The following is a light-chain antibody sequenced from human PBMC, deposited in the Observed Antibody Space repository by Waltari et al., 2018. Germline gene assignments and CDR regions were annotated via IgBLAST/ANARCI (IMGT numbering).Light chain of an antibody. Sequence: EIVLTQSQATLTLSPGERDTLSCRASQSVSIYLAWYQQKPGQAPSLLIYDASIRATDIPARFSGSGSGTDFTLTISSLEPEDFAVYYCQQRSNWPPRYTFGQGTKLEIK. CDR2: DAS. CDR1: QSVSIY. CDR3: QQRSNWPPRYT. V-gene: IGKV3-11*01. J-gene: IGKJ2*01.